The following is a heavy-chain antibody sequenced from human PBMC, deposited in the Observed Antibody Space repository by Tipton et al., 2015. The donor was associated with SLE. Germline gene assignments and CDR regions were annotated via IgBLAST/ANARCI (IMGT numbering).Heavy chain of an antibody. D-gene: IGHD2-21*02. V-gene: IGHV3-30*04. CDR1: GFTFSSYA. J-gene: IGHJ4*02. CDR2: ISYGGSNK. CDR3: AKAVGDSTSYFDY. Sequence: SLRLSCAASGFTFSSYAMHWVRQAPGKGLEWVAVISYGGSNKYYADSVKGRFTISRDNSKNTLYLQMNSLRAEDTAVYYCAKAVGDSTSYFDYWGQGTLVTVSS.